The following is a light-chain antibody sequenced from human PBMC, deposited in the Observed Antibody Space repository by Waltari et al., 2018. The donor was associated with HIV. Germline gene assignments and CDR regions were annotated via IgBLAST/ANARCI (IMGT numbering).Light chain of an antibody. CDR1: SSDLIYYDS. Sequence: QSALTQPASVSGSPGQSITISCTGSSSDLIYYDSVPWYQPPPGQAPKVIIYEVSNRPSGIPDRFSGSKSGNTASLTISGLQAEDEAYYFCTSYISSATPVFGGGTKLTVL. CDR2: EVS. CDR3: TSYISSATPV. V-gene: IGLV2-14*01. J-gene: IGLJ3*02.